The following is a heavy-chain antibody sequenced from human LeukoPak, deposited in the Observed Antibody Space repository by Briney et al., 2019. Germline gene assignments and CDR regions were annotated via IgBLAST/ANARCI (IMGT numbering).Heavy chain of an antibody. D-gene: IGHD1-26*01. V-gene: IGHV3-15*01. Sequence: PGGSLRLSCAASGFSFTDAWMNWVRQAPGKGLETVGRIKSKSDGGTTYYAAPVKGRFTISRDDSKKTLYLQMNSLKIEDTAEYYCTTDLGSDWGQGTLVTVSS. CDR3: TTDLGSD. J-gene: IGHJ4*02. CDR2: IKSKSDGGTT. CDR1: GFSFTDAW.